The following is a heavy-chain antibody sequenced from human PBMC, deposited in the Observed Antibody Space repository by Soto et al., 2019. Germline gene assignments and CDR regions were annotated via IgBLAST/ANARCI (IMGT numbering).Heavy chain of an antibody. CDR1: GDSVSSNSAA. V-gene: IGHV6-1*01. CDR3: ARGSSEKNNWFDP. CDR2: TYYRSKWYN. Sequence: QTLTHTWASSGDSVSSNSAAWTWIRQSRSRGLEWLGRTYYRSKWYNDYAVSVKSRITINPDTSKNQFSLQLNSVTPEDTAVYYCARGSSEKNNWFDPWGQGTLVTVSS. D-gene: IGHD6-25*01. J-gene: IGHJ5*02.